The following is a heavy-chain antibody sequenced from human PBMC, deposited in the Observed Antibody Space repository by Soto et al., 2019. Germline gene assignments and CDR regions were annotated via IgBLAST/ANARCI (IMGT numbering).Heavy chain of an antibody. CDR2: IYWDDDK. Sequence: QITLKESGPTLVKPTQTLTLTCTFSGLSLSTSGAGVGWIRQPPGKALEWLALIYWDDDKRYSPSLKSRLTITKETSKNPFVLTMTNLHPMDTATYYCALTAYYDSSGRFDYWGQGTLVTVSS. CDR1: GLSLSTSGAG. CDR3: ALTAYYDSSGRFDY. D-gene: IGHD3-22*01. J-gene: IGHJ4*02. V-gene: IGHV2-5*02.